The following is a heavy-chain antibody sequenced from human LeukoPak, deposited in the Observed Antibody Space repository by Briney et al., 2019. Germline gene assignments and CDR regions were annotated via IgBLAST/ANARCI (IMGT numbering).Heavy chain of an antibody. J-gene: IGHJ4*02. CDR3: ARSRDSSGYYTAYFDY. CDR1: GYTFTGYY. CDR2: INPNSGGT. D-gene: IGHD3-22*01. Sequence: GASVKVSCKASGYTFTGYYMHWVLQAPGQGLEWMGRINPNSGGTNYAQKFQGRVTMTRDTSISTAYMELSRLRSDDTAVYYCARSRDSSGYYTAYFDYWGQGTLVTVSS. V-gene: IGHV1-2*06.